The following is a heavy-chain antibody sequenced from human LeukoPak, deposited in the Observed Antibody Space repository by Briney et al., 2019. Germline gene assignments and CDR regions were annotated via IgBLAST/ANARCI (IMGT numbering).Heavy chain of an antibody. D-gene: IGHD5-12*01. J-gene: IGHJ4*02. Sequence: ASVKVSCKASGYTFTSYYIHWVRLAPGQGLEWMGIINPSGSSTHYAQKFQGRVTMTTDTSTSTVYMNLGSLRFEDTAVYYCARFAHVYSAYDYWGQGTLVTVSS. V-gene: IGHV1-46*01. CDR3: ARFAHVYSAYDY. CDR1: GYTFTSYY. CDR2: INPSGSST.